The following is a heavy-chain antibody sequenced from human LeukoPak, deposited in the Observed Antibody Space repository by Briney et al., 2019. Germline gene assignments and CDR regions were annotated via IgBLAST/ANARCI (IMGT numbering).Heavy chain of an antibody. Sequence: NLGESLKISCKGSGYSFTSYWIGWVRQMPGKGLEWMGIIYPGDSDTRSSPSFQGQVTISADKSISTAYLQWSSLKASDTAMYYCARQPWIPTNYGDYYFDYWGQGTLVTVSS. J-gene: IGHJ4*02. CDR3: ARQPWIPTNYGDYYFDY. CDR2: IYPGDSDT. D-gene: IGHD4-17*01. CDR1: GYSFTSYW. V-gene: IGHV5-51*01.